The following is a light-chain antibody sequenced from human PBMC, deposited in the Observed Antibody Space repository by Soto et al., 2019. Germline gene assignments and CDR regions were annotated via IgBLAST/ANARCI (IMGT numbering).Light chain of an antibody. CDR1: SSDVGAYNY. CDR3: TSYVGNNIWV. J-gene: IGLJ3*02. V-gene: IGLV2-8*01. Sequence: QSALTQPPSASGSPGQSVTISCTGTSSDVGAYNYVSWYQQYPGKAPKLMIYGVTKRPSGVPDRFSGSKSGNTASLTVSGLQAEDEADYYCTSYVGNNIWVFGGGTKVTVL. CDR2: GVT.